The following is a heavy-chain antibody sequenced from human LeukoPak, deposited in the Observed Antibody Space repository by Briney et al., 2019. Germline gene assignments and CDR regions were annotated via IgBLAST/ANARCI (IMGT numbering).Heavy chain of an antibody. V-gene: IGHV3-23*01. D-gene: IGHD2-2*01. CDR2: ISGSGNRI. CDR3: AKGGDIVVVPAATLDY. CDR1: GFTFNSYA. J-gene: IGHJ4*02. Sequence: PGGSLRLSCAASGFTFNSYAMSWVRQAQGQGVEWVSAISGSGNRIYYADSVKGRFTISRDNSKNTLYLQMNSLRVEDTAVYYCAKGGDIVVVPAATLDYWGQGTLVTVSS.